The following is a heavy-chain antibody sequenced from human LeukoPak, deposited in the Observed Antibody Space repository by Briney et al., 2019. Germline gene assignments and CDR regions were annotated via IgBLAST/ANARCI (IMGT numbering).Heavy chain of an antibody. CDR1: EFTFSNYA. J-gene: IGHJ3*01. Sequence: GRSLRLAWAASEFTFSNYAMSWDRQAQGKGLEWVSAISGSGANAYYADSVRGRFTISRDNSKNMLYLQMNSLRAEDTAIYYCARDIELSTWGQGTMVSV. CDR3: ARDIELST. V-gene: IGHV3-23*01. CDR2: ISGSGANA. D-gene: IGHD5-18*01.